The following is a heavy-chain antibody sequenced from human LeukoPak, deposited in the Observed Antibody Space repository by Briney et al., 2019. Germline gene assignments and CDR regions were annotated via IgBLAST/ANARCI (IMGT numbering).Heavy chain of an antibody. CDR3: TRTGYRHGMDV. J-gene: IGHJ6*02. Sequence: GGCPRLSCAASGFSFNNYWIHWVRQAPGKGLVWVSSTSTDGSTTVYGDSMKGRFTISRDNGKNTLDLQLNSLRVEDTAVYFCTRTGYRHGMDVWGQGTTVTVSS. CDR2: TSTDGSTT. V-gene: IGHV3-74*01. CDR1: GFSFNNYW. D-gene: IGHD3-16*02.